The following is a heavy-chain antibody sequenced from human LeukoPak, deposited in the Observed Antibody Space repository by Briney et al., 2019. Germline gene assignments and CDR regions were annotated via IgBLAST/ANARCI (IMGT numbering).Heavy chain of an antibody. V-gene: IGHV3-23*01. Sequence: GGSLRLSCAAPGFTFSSYAMSWVRQAPGKGLEWVSDISGSGSSTYYADSVKGRFTISRDTSKDTLYLQMNSLRAEDTAVYYCAKALTSYYNYMDVWGKGTTVTVSS. CDR1: GFTFSSYA. CDR3: AKALTSYYNYMDV. CDR2: ISGSGSST. J-gene: IGHJ6*03.